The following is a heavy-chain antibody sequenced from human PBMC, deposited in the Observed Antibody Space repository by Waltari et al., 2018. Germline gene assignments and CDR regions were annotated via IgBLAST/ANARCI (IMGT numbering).Heavy chain of an antibody. CDR3: AREQLERPLSY. J-gene: IGHJ4*02. Sequence: QVQLVESGGGVVQPGRSLRPSCAASGVTFSSYAMPWARQAPGKGLEWVAVISYDGSNKYYADSVKGRFTISRDNSKNTLYLQMNSLRAEDTAVYYCAREQLERPLSYWGQGTLVTVSS. D-gene: IGHD1-1*01. V-gene: IGHV3-30-3*01. CDR2: ISYDGSNK. CDR1: GVTFSSYA.